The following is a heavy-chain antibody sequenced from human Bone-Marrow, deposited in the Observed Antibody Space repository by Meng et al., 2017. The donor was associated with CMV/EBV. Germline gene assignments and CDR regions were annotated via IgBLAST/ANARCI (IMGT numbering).Heavy chain of an antibody. V-gene: IGHV3-23*01. Sequence: GGSLRLSCAASGFTFSSYAMSWVRQAPGKGLEWVSAISGSGGSTYYADSVKGRFTISRDNSKNTLYLQMNSLRAEDTAVYYCVKDPSGVGATNYWGQGTLVTVSS. CDR3: VKDPSGVGATNY. CDR2: ISGSGGST. J-gene: IGHJ4*02. D-gene: IGHD1-26*01. CDR1: GFTFSSYA.